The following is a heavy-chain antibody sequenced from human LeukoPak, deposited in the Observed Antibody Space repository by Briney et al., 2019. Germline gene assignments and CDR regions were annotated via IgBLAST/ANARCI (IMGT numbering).Heavy chain of an antibody. CDR3: ARSGDYEGVDY. CDR1: GGSISSYY. V-gene: IGHV4-59*01. D-gene: IGHD3-16*01. CDR2: IYYSGST. J-gene: IGHJ4*02. Sequence: SETLSLTCTVSGGSISSYYWSWIRQPPGKGLEWIGYIYYSGSTNYNPSLKSRVTISVDTSKNQFSLKLSSVTAADTAVYYCARSGDYEGVDYWGQGTLVTVSS.